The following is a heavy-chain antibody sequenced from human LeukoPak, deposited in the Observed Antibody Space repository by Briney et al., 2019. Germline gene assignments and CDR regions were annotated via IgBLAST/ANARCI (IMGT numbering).Heavy chain of an antibody. CDR2: INPNSGGT. Sequence: ASVKVSCKASGYTFTGYYMHWVRQAPGQGLEWMGWINPNSGGTNYAQKFQGRVTMTRDTSISTAYMELSRLRSDDTAVYYCARESVDTAMVFYYMDVWGKGTTVTISS. CDR3: ARESVDTAMVFYYMDV. V-gene: IGHV1-2*02. CDR1: GYTFTGYY. D-gene: IGHD5-18*01. J-gene: IGHJ6*03.